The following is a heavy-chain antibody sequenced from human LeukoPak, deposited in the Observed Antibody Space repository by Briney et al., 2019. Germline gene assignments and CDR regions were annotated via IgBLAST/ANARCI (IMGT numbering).Heavy chain of an antibody. J-gene: IGHJ5*02. CDR3: ARDSGTTGEVKFDP. Sequence: PSETLSLTCTASGGSINSYWSWIRQPAGKGLAWIGRISGSGTITYNPALQSRLSISIDTSKNQFSLKLMSVTAADTAVYYCARDSGTTGEVKFDPWGQGTLVTVSS. D-gene: IGHD3-10*01. V-gene: IGHV4-4*07. CDR1: GGSINSY. CDR2: ISGSGTI.